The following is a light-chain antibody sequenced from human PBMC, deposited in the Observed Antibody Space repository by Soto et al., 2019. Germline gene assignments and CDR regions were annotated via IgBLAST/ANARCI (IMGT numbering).Light chain of an antibody. J-gene: IGLJ3*02. CDR3: LLWDGGAHLWV. CDR1: TGAVTSGYY. CDR2: STS. Sequence: QAVVTQEPSLTVSPGGTVTLTCASSTGAVTSGYYPSWFQQKPGQASKTLIYSTSNKRSWTPARFSGSLLGGKAALTLSGVQPEDEAEYYCLLWDGGAHLWVFGGGTKVTVL. V-gene: IGLV7-43*01.